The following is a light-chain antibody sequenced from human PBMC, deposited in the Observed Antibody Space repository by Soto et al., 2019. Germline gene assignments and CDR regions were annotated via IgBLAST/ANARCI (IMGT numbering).Light chain of an antibody. CDR2: GNS. CDR3: QSYDSSLSGFYV. V-gene: IGLV1-40*01. J-gene: IGLJ1*01. Sequence: QSVLTQPPSVSGAPGQRGTISCTGSSSNIGAGYDVHWYQQLPGTAPKLLTYGNSNRPSGVPDRFSGSKSGTSASLAITGLQAEDEADYYCQSYDSSLSGFYVFGTGTKVTVL. CDR1: SSNIGAGYD.